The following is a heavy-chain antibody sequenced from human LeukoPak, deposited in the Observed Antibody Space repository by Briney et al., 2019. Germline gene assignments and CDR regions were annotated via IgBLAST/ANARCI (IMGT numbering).Heavy chain of an antibody. CDR3: ARFRARAGAYYDSSGYSFSYAFDI. CDR2: IYPGDSDT. J-gene: IGHJ3*02. Sequence: GESLKISCKGSGYSFTSYWIGWVRQMPGKGLEWMGIIYPGDSDTRYSPSFQGQVTISADKSISTAYLQWSSLKASDTAMYYCARFRARAGAYYDSSGYSFSYAFDIWGQGTMVTVSS. D-gene: IGHD3-22*01. V-gene: IGHV5-51*01. CDR1: GYSFTSYW.